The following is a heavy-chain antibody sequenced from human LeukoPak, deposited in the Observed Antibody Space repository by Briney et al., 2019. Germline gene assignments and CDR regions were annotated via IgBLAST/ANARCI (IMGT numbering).Heavy chain of an antibody. CDR2: IYNSGTT. Sequence: SETLSLTCTVSGGSITSYYWSWIRQPPGKGLEWIGYIYNSGTTNYNPSLKSRVTISVDTSKNQFSLQLSSVTAADTAVYYCASGFPTRDHTARGFDYWGQGTLVTVSS. V-gene: IGHV4-59*01. J-gene: IGHJ4*02. CDR1: GGSITSYY. D-gene: IGHD2-2*01. CDR3: ASGFPTRDHTARGFDY.